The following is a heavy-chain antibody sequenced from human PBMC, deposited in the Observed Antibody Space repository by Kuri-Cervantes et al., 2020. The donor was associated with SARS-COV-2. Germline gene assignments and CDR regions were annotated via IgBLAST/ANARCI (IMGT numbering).Heavy chain of an antibody. Sequence: ESLKISCVVSGGSVTSAGYSWNWIRQPPGKGLEWIGYIYYSGSTNYNPSLKSRVTISVDTSKNQFSLKLSPVTAADTAVYYCAREVEGSDAFDIWGQGTMVTVSS. J-gene: IGHJ3*02. V-gene: IGHV4-61*08. CDR3: AREVEGSDAFDI. CDR2: IYYSGST. CDR1: GGSVTSAGYS.